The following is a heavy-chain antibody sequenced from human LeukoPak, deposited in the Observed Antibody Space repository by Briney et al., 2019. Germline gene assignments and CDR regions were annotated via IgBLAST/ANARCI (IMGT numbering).Heavy chain of an antibody. J-gene: IGHJ4*02. V-gene: IGHV4-38-2*01. CDR3: TRFSTASSRPAYY. CDR2: IYHSGIT. Sequence: SETLSLTCAVSGYSISTGYYWGWIRQSPVKGLEWIGNIYHSGITHYNPSLQGRVTLSVDTSKNQFSLNLNSVTAADTAVYYRTRFSTASSRPAYYWGQGTLVTVSS. CDR1: GYSISTGYY. D-gene: IGHD2-21*01.